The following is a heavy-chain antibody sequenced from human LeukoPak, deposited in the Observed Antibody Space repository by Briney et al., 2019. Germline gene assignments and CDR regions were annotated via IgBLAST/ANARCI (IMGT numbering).Heavy chain of an antibody. J-gene: IGHJ3*02. V-gene: IGHV4-34*01. CDR1: GGSFSGYY. CDR2: INHSGST. CDR3: ARVSSGWYLGAFDI. D-gene: IGHD6-19*01. Sequence: SETLSLTCAVYGGSFSGYYWSWIRQPPGKGLEWIGEINHSGSTNYNPSLKSRVTISVDTSKNQFSLKLSSVTAADTAVYYCARVSSGWYLGAFDIWGQGTMVTVS.